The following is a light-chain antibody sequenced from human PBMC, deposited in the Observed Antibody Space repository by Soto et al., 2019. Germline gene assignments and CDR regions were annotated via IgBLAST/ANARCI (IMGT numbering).Light chain of an antibody. Sequence: THPPGHPYLSPAEHATLSCRTSKRSSSSSLAWYQHKAGQAPRLLIYGASSRATGIPDRFSGSGSETDFTLTIRRLEPEDFAVYYCQQYVSSPRTFGGGTKVDI. CDR3: QQYVSSPRT. V-gene: IGKV3-20*01. CDR1: KRSSSSS. J-gene: IGKJ4*01. CDR2: GAS.